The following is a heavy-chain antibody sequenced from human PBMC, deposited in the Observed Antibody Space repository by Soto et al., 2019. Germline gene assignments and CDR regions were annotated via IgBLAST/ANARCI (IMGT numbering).Heavy chain of an antibody. J-gene: IGHJ6*02. D-gene: IGHD3-22*01. Sequence: PGGSLRLSCAASGFTVNSHVMSWVRQAPGKGLEWFSSISGSGDGTYYGDSVKGRFTISRDSSSSTVYLEMKNLRGEDTAVYFCTRSRGFGGMDVWGQGTTVTVSS. CDR2: ISGSGDGT. CDR3: TRSRGFGGMDV. CDR1: GFTVNSHV. V-gene: IGHV3-23*01.